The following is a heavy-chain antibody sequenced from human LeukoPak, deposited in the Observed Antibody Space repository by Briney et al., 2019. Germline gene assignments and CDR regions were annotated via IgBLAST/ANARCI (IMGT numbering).Heavy chain of an antibody. CDR2: INHSGST. J-gene: IGHJ5*02. CDR3: ARVASDYGGNSVWFDP. D-gene: IGHD4-23*01. V-gene: IGHV4-34*01. Sequence: PSETLSLTCAVYGGSFSGYYWSWLRQPPGKGLEWIGEINHSGSTNYNPSLKSRVTISVDTSKNQFSLKLSSVTAADTAVYYCARVASDYGGNSVWFDPWGQGTLVTVSS. CDR1: GGSFSGYY.